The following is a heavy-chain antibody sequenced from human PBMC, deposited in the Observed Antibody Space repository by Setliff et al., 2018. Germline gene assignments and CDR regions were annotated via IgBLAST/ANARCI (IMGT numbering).Heavy chain of an antibody. CDR2: INHSGST. J-gene: IGHJ4*01. CDR1: GASFSDYY. D-gene: IGHD3-3*01. V-gene: IGHV4-34*01. CDR3: WFWSGYYKNDY. Sequence: PSETLSLTCTVYGASFSDYYWGWIRQPPGKGLEWIAEINHSGSTNYNPSLKSRVTISVDTSKNQFSLKLSSVTAADTAVYYCWFWSGYYKNDYWGQGTLVTVSS.